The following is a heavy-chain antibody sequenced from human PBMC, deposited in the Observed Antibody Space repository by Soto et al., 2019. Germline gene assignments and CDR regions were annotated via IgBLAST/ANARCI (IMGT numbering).Heavy chain of an antibody. Sequence: ASVKVSCKVSGYTLTELSMHWVRQAPGKGLEWMGGFDPEDGETIHAQKFQGRVTMTEDTSTDTLYLQMNSLRAEDTAVYYCAKDQPFSSWYYFDYWGQGTLVTVSS. CDR2: FDPEDGET. J-gene: IGHJ4*02. D-gene: IGHD6-13*01. CDR3: AKDQPFSSWYYFDY. CDR1: GYTLTELS. V-gene: IGHV1-24*01.